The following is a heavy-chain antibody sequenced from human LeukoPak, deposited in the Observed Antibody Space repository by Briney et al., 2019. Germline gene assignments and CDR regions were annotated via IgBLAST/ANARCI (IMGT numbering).Heavy chain of an antibody. J-gene: IGHJ6*02. CDR1: GGSFSGHY. CDR2: INHSGST. V-gene: IGHV4-34*01. CDR3: ARGLSTPYYYYGMDV. Sequence: SETLSLTCAVYGGSFSGHYWSWIRQPPGKGLEWIGEINHSGSTNYNPSLKSRVTISVDTSKNQFSLKLSSVTAADTAVYYCARGLSTPYYYYGMDVWGQGTTVTVSS.